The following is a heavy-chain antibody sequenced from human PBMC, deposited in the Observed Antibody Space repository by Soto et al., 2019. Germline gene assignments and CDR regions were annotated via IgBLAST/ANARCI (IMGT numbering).Heavy chain of an antibody. CDR2: ISRDGGTK. CDR3: TGEVASGY. V-gene: IGHV3-30*03. D-gene: IGHD2-8*02. Sequence: GGSLRLSCAVSGCTVSTYGMHWVRQAPGKGLEWVAVISRDGGTKYYADSVKGRFTISRDNSRNTLFLEMNSLRGDDMAVYYCTGEVASGYWGQGTLVTVSS. J-gene: IGHJ4*02. CDR1: GCTVSTYG.